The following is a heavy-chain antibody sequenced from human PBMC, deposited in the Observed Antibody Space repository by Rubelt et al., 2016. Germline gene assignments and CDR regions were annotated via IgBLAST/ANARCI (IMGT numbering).Heavy chain of an antibody. J-gene: IGHJ4*02. CDR3: ARFPYYYDSSGYWKGYFDY. CDR1: GYTFTSYD. CDR2: MNPNSGNT. Sequence: GASVKVSCKASGYTFTSYDINWVRQATGQGLEWMGWMNPNSGNTGYAQKFQGRVTMTRNTSISTAYMELNSLRAEDTAVYYCARFPYYYDSSGYWKGYFDYWGQGTLVTVSS. D-gene: IGHD3-22*01. V-gene: IGHV1-8*01.